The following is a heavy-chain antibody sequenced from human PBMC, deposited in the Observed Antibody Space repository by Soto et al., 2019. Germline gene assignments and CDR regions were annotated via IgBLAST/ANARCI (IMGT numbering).Heavy chain of an antibody. V-gene: IGHV3-15*07. Sequence: EVQLVESGGGLVKPGGSLRLSCAASGFTFSNAWMNWVRQAPGKGLEWVGRIKSKTDGGTTDYAAPVKGRFTISRDDSKNTLYLKMNSLKTEDTAVYYCTTAYGDYYYYGMDVWGQGTTVTVSS. CDR2: IKSKTDGGTT. J-gene: IGHJ6*02. CDR1: GFTFSNAW. D-gene: IGHD4-17*01. CDR3: TTAYGDYYYYGMDV.